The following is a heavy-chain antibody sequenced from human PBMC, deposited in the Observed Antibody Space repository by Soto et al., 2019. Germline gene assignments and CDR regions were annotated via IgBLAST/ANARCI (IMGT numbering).Heavy chain of an antibody. CDR2: INHSGGT. CDR1: GASISSYY. Sequence: SETLSLTCTISGASISSYYWSWIRQPPGKGLEWIGYINHSGGTDSSPSLKSRVSMSVDMSKNQFSLKLSSVTAAYTAVYYCARYYGDSFWGRGILVTVSS. V-gene: IGHV4-59*01. J-gene: IGHJ4*02. CDR3: ARYYGDSF. D-gene: IGHD4-17*01.